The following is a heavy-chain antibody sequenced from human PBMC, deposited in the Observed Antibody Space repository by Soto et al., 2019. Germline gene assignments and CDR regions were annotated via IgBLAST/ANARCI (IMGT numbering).Heavy chain of an antibody. CDR1: GGSISSSSYY. CDR2: IYYSGST. CDR3: ARITYSGDY. D-gene: IGHD3-10*01. Sequence: ETLSLTCTVSGGSISSSSYYWGWIRQPPGKGLEWIGSIYYSGSTYYNPSLKSRVTISVDTSKNQFSLKLSSVTAADTAVYYCARITYSGDYWSQGTLVTVSS. V-gene: IGHV4-39*01. J-gene: IGHJ4*02.